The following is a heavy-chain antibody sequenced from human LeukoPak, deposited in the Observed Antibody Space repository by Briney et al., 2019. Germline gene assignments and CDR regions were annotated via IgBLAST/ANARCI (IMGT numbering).Heavy chain of an antibody. J-gene: IGHJ5*01. CDR1: KFTFSIYA. Sequence: SGGSLRLSCAASKFTFSIYAMSWVRQAPGKGLEWVSSITSAGGTTWYAGSVKGRFTISRDNSKNTVYLQMNSLRVEDTAVYYCAKDRPNYYGTDGHYYRRDGDSWGQGTLVTVSS. CDR3: AKDRPNYYGTDGHYYRRDGDS. V-gene: IGHV3-23*01. D-gene: IGHD3-10*01. CDR2: ITSAGGTT.